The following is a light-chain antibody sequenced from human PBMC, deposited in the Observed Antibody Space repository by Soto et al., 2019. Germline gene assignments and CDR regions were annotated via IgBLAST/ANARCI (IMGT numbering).Light chain of an antibody. CDR3: QQYDNLPRVT. V-gene: IGKV1-33*01. Sequence: DIQMTQSPYSLSASVGDRVTITCQASQDISNYLNWYQQKPGKAPKLLIYDASNLETGVPSRFSGSGCGTDFTFTISSLQPEDIATYYCQQYDNLPRVTFGQGTRLEIK. CDR1: QDISNY. CDR2: DAS. J-gene: IGKJ5*01.